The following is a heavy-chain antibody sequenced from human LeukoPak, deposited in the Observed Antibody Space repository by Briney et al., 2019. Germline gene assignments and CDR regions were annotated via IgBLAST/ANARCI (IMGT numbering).Heavy chain of an antibody. V-gene: IGHV1-2*02. CDR1: GYTFTDYY. CDR2: INPNSGDT. J-gene: IGHJ4*02. D-gene: IGHD3-16*01. CDR3: ATQRGSYLWGTDFDY. Sequence: ASVKVSCKASGYTFTDYYLHWVRQAPGQGLEWMGWINPNSGDTKYSQKFQGRVTMTRDTSISTAYMELSRLRSDDTAVYYCATQRGSYLWGTDFDYWGQGTLVTVSS.